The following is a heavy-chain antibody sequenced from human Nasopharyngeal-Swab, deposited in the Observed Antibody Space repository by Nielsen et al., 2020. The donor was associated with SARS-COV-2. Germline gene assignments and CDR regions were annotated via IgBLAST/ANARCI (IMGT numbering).Heavy chain of an antibody. CDR3: AKSLGQLLEWFTYDILTGYYSDAFDI. J-gene: IGHJ3*02. D-gene: IGHD3-9*01. Sequence: GESLKISCAASGFTFSSYGMHWVRQAPGKGLEWVSAISGSGGSTYYADSVKGRFTISRDNSKNTLYLQMNSLRAEDTAVYYCAKSLGQLLEWFTYDILTGYYSDAFDIWGQGTMVTVSS. V-gene: IGHV3-23*01. CDR1: GFTFSSYG. CDR2: ISGSGGST.